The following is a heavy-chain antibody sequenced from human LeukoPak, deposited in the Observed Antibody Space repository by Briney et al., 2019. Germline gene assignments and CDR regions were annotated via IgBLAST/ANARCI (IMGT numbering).Heavy chain of an antibody. J-gene: IGHJ4*02. V-gene: IGHV1-3*01. CDR3: ARGGTGTTSVDY. CDR1: GYTFTSYA. D-gene: IGHD1-1*01. CDR2: INAGNGNT. Sequence: ASVKVSCKASGYTFTSYAMHWVRQAPGQRLEWMGWINAGNGNTKYSQKFQGRVTITRDTSASTAYMELSSLRSEDTAVYYCARGGTGTTSVDYWGQGTLVTVSS.